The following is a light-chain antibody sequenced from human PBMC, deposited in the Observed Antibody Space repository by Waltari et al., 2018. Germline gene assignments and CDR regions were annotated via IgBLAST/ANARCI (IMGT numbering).Light chain of an antibody. V-gene: IGKV1-39*01. J-gene: IGKJ5*01. Sequence: DIQVTQSPSSLSASVGDRVTITCRTSQNIRNYLNWYQQKPGKAPKLLIYAASSLRSDVPSRFSGSGSGADFTLTISSLQPEDYGTYYCQQGYSRVTFGQGTRLEIK. CDR1: QNIRNY. CDR3: QQGYSRVT. CDR2: AAS.